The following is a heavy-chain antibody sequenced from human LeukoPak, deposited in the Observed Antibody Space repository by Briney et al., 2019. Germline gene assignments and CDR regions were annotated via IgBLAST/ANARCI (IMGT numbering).Heavy chain of an antibody. J-gene: IGHJ4*02. Sequence: PGGSLTLSCAASGFTFSSYEMNWVRQAPGKGLEWVSYISSSGSTIYYADSVKGRFTISRDNAKNSLYLQMNSLRAEDTAVYYCARDAMYNWNYGGGDYWGQGTLVTVSS. CDR2: ISSSGSTI. D-gene: IGHD1-7*01. CDR1: GFTFSSYE. CDR3: ARDAMYNWNYGGGDY. V-gene: IGHV3-48*03.